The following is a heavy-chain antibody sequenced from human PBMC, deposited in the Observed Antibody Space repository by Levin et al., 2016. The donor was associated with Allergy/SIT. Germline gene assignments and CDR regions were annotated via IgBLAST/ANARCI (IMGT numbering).Heavy chain of an antibody. J-gene: IGHJ6*02. D-gene: IGHD3-10*01. V-gene: IGHV1-18*01. Sequence: ASVKVSCKASGDTSSRYGFSWVRQAPGQGLEWMGWISLYNGNTKYAKKFQGRVTVTTETSTSTAYMEVSSLRSEDTAVYYCARGYYQGSSGFYYYGMDVWGQGTTVTVSS. CDR3: ARGYYQGSSGFYYYGMDV. CDR1: GDTSSRYG. CDR2: ISLYNGNT.